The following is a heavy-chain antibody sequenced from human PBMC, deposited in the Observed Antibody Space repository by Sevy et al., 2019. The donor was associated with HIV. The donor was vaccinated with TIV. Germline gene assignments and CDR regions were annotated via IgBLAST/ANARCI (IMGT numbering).Heavy chain of an antibody. Sequence: GGSLRLSCAASGFSFSKYWMSWVRQAPGKGLEWVANIKEDGSQKNYLESVKGRFTISRDNAKNLLYLQMNNLRADDTAVYYCARDPDILSGYPSHYFHYWGQGTLVTVSS. CDR2: IKEDGSQK. D-gene: IGHD3-9*01. CDR1: GFSFSKYW. CDR3: ARDPDILSGYPSHYFHY. J-gene: IGHJ4*02. V-gene: IGHV3-7*01.